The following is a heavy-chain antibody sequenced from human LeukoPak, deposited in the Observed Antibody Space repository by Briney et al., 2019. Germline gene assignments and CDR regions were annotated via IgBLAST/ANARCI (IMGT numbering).Heavy chain of an antibody. CDR1: GFTFSSYP. D-gene: IGHD5-24*01. Sequence: PGGSLRLSCGVSGFTFSSYPMNWVRKAPGKGLVWVSGISGSGGRTYYADAVKARFTISKDNSKNMLYLQMNSLRAEDTAVYYCAKATRYNYNDYCGQGTLVTASS. J-gene: IGHJ4*02. V-gene: IGHV3-23*01. CDR3: AKATRYNYNDY. CDR2: ISGSGGRT.